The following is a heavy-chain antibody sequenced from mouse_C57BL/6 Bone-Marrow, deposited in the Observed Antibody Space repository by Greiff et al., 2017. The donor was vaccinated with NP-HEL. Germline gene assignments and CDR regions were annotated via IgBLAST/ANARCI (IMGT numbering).Heavy chain of an antibody. V-gene: IGHV1-69*01. CDR1: GYTFTSYW. J-gene: IGHJ2*01. CDR2: IDPSDSYT. Sequence: QVQLKQSGAELVMPGASVKLSCKASGYTFTSYWMHWVKQRPGQGLEWIGEIDPSDSYTNYNQKFKGKSTLTVDKSSSTAYMQLSSLTSEDSAVYYCARSDYDYDWVDFDYWGQGTTLTVSS. CDR3: ARSDYDYDWVDFDY. D-gene: IGHD2-4*01.